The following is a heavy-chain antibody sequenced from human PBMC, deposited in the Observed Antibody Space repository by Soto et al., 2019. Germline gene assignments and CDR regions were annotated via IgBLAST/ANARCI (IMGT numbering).Heavy chain of an antibody. CDR1: GGSISSSSYY. D-gene: IGHD6-19*01. CDR3: ARLSIPVATTVDY. J-gene: IGHJ4*02. V-gene: IGHV4-39*01. Sequence: QLQLQESGPGLVKPSETLSLTCTVSGGSISSSSYYWGWIRQPPGKGLEWLGNIYDSGNTYYNPSHHRRLTISVDTTKNQFTLMLSSVTAADTAVYYCARLSIPVATTVDYWGQGTLVTVSS. CDR2: IYDSGNT.